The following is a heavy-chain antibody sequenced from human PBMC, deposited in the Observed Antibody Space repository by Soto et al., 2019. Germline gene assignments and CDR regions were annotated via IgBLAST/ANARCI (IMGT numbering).Heavy chain of an antibody. V-gene: IGHV4-31*03. J-gene: IGHJ4*02. Sequence: SETLSLTCTVSGGSISSGGYYWSWIRQHPGKGLEWIGYIYYSGSTYYNPSLKSRVTISVDTSKNQFSLKLSSVTAADTSVYYCARVADYGDFLFDYWGQGTLVTVSS. CDR3: ARVADYGDFLFDY. D-gene: IGHD4-17*01. CDR1: GGSISSGGYY. CDR2: IYYSGST.